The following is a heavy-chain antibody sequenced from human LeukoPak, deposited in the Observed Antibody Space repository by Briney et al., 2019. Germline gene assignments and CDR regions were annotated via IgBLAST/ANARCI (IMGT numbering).Heavy chain of an antibody. CDR1: GGSISSYY. Sequence: SETLSLTCTVSGGSISSYYWSWIRQPAGKGLEWIGRIYTSGSTNYNPSLKSRVTMSVDTSKNQFSLELSSVTAADTAVYYCARDRITMVRGVIITDDAFDIWGQGTMVTVSS. CDR2: IYTSGST. J-gene: IGHJ3*02. CDR3: ARDRITMVRGVIITDDAFDI. V-gene: IGHV4-4*07. D-gene: IGHD3-10*01.